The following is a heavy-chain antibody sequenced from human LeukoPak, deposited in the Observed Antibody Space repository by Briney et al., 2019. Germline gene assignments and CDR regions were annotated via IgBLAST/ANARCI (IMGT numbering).Heavy chain of an antibody. D-gene: IGHD6-13*01. V-gene: IGHV3-43D*04. CDR3: SKKMGSSSWLPPDY. Sequence: PGGSLRLSCAASGFTFDDYAMHWVRQAPGKGLEWVSLISWDGGSTYYADSVKGRFTISRDNSKNSLYLQMNSLRAEDTALYYWSKKMGSSSWLPPDYWGQGTLVTVSS. J-gene: IGHJ4*02. CDR1: GFTFDDYA. CDR2: ISWDGGST.